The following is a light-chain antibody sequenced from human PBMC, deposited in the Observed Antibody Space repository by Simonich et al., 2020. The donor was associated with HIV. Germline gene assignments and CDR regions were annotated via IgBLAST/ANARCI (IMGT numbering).Light chain of an antibody. CDR2: EGS. V-gene: IGLV2-23*03. CDR1: SSDVGGYNY. J-gene: IGLJ3*02. Sequence: QSALTQPPSASGSPVQSVNISCTGTSSDVGGYNYVAWYQQNPGKAPKVMIFEGSKRPSGVSNRFSGSKSGNTAALTISGLQAEDEADYYCCSYAGRSTFGVFGGGTKLTVL. CDR3: CSYAGRSTFGV.